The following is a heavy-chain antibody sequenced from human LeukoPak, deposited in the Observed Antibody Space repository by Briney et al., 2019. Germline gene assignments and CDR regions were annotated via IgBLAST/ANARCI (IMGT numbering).Heavy chain of an antibody. D-gene: IGHD6-25*01. CDR2: IFHNGDI. CDR1: GGSISSFY. J-gene: IGHJ4*02. Sequence: SETLSLTCTVSGGSISSFYWSWIRQSPGKGLECIVYIFHNGDINYNPSLKSRVTITMDTSKNQFSLRLSSVTAADTAVYFCASTARLFQHWGQGALVTVSS. V-gene: IGHV4-59*08. CDR3: ASTARLFQH.